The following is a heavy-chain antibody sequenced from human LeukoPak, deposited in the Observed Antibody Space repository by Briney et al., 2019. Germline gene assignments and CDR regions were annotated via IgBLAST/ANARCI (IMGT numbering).Heavy chain of an antibody. J-gene: IGHJ3*02. CDR1: GYTFTRYY. CDR2: INPNSGGT. D-gene: IGHD3-22*01. Sequence: ASVKVSCKASGYTFTRYYMHWVRQAPGQGLEWMGWINPNSGGTNYAQKFQGRVTMTRDTSISTAYMELSRLRSDDTAVYYCARDLRYYDSSGYYIKDAFDIWGQGTMVTVSS. CDR3: ARDLRYYDSSGYYIKDAFDI. V-gene: IGHV1-2*02.